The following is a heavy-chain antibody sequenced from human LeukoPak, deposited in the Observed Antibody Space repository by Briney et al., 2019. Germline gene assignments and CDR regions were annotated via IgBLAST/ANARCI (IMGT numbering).Heavy chain of an antibody. J-gene: IGHJ6*02. Sequence: WASVKVSCKASGGTFSSYAISWVRQAPGQGLEWMGGIIPIFGTANYAQKFQGRVTITADESTSTAYMELSSLRSEDTAVYYRARDCSGGSCYRPPYYYGMDVWGQGTTVTVSS. V-gene: IGHV1-69*13. CDR2: IIPIFGTA. D-gene: IGHD2-15*01. CDR1: GGTFSSYA. CDR3: ARDCSGGSCYRPPYYYGMDV.